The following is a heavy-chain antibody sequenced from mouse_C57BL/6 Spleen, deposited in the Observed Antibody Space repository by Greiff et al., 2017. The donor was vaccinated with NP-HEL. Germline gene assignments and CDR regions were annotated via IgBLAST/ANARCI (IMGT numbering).Heavy chain of an antibody. J-gene: IGHJ4*01. CDR1: GYAFSSSW. D-gene: IGHD6-1*01. CDR3: ARPNQGAMDD. V-gene: IGHV1-82*01. Sequence: QVQLKQSGPELVKPGASVKISCKASGYAFSSSWMNWVKQRPGKGLEWIGRIYPGDGDTNYNGKFKGKAKLTADKSSSTAYIQLSSLTSEDSAVYVGARPNQGAMDDWGQGTSVTVSS. CDR2: IYPGDGDT.